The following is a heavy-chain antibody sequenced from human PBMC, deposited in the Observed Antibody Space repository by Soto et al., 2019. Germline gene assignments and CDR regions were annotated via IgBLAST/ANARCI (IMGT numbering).Heavy chain of an antibody. V-gene: IGHV3-21*01. D-gene: IGHD3-22*01. Sequence: EVQLVESGGGLVKPGGSLRLSCAASGFTFSTYSMNWVRQAPGKGLEWVSSISSTSSYIYYADSVKGRFTISRDNAKNSLYLQMNSLGAEDTAVYYCARVFYFDSSGYLYWGQGTLVTVSS. CDR1: GFTFSTYS. CDR3: ARVFYFDSSGYLY. J-gene: IGHJ4*02. CDR2: ISSTSSYI.